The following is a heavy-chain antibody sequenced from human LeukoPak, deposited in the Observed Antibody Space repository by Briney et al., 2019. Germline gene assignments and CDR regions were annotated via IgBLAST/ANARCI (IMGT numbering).Heavy chain of an antibody. J-gene: IGHJ3*02. CDR2: IKKDGSEK. CDR1: GFTFGSYW. D-gene: IGHD3-22*01. V-gene: IGHV3-7*01. CDR3: SNYYDRSGYYAFDT. Sequence: GGSLRLSCAASGFTFGSYWMAWVRQAPGKGLEWVGNIKKDGSEKNYVDSVKGRFTMSRDNAKNLLYLQMNSLRAEDTAVYYCSNYYDRSGYYAFDTWGQGTMVTVSS.